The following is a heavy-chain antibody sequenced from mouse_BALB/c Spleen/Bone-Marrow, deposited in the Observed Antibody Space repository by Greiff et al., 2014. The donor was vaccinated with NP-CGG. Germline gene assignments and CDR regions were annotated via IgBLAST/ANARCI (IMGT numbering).Heavy chain of an antibody. D-gene: IGHD1-1*01. V-gene: IGHV14-3*02. J-gene: IGHJ3*01. Sequence: EVQLQQSGAELVKPGASVKLSCTASGFNIKDTYMHWVKQRPELGLERIRRIDPANGNTKYDPKFQGKATITADTSSNTAYLQLSSLTSEDTAVYYCASYYYGSSYGFAYWGQGTLVTVSA. CDR3: ASYYYGSSYGFAY. CDR1: GFNIKDTY. CDR2: IDPANGNT.